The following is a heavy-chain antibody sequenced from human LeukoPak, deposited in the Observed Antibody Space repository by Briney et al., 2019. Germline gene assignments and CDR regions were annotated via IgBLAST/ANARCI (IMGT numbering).Heavy chain of an antibody. Sequence: ASVKVSCKASGYTFTSYDINWVRQATGQGLEWMGWMNPNSGNTGYAQKFQGRVTMTRNTSISTAYMELSSLRSEDTAVYYCARDLDYYDSSEDAFDIWGQGAMVTVSS. CDR3: ARDLDYYDSSEDAFDI. V-gene: IGHV1-8*01. CDR2: MNPNSGNT. J-gene: IGHJ3*02. D-gene: IGHD3-22*01. CDR1: GYTFTSYD.